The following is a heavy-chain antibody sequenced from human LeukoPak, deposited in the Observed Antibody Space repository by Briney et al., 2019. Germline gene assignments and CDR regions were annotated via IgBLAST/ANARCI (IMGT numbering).Heavy chain of an antibody. V-gene: IGHV3-7*01. J-gene: IGHJ4*02. CDR3: ASERGYSGYGDFDF. CDR2: INQDGSQK. D-gene: IGHD5-12*01. Sequence: PGGSLRLSCAASGFTFSDYWMSWVRQAPGKGLEWVANINQDGSQKYSVDSVKGRFTISRDDAKNSVYLQMNSLRAEDTAVYYCASERGYSGYGDFDFWGQGNLVTVSS. CDR1: GFTFSDYW.